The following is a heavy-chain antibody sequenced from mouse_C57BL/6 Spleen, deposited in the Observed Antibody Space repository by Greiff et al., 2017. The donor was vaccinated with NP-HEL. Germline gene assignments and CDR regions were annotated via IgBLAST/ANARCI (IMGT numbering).Heavy chain of an antibody. CDR2: INPNNGGT. Sequence: EVQLQQSGPELVKPGASVKISCKASGYTFTDYYMNWVKQSHGKSLEWIGDINPNNGGTSYNQKFKGKATLTVDKSSSTAYMELRSLTSEDSAVYYCARSTTVGDYWGQGTSVTVSS. V-gene: IGHV1-26*01. D-gene: IGHD1-1*01. CDR1: GYTFTDYY. CDR3: ARSTTVGDY. J-gene: IGHJ4*01.